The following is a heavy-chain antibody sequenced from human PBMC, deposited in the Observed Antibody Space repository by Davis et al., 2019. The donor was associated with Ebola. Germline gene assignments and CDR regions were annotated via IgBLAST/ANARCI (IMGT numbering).Heavy chain of an antibody. CDR2: ISAYNGNT. V-gene: IGHV1-18*01. CDR1: GYTFTSYG. J-gene: IGHJ4*02. CDR3: ARADIVGVVIATWFDY. Sequence: ASVKVSCKASGYTFTSYGISWVRQAPGQGLEWMGWISAYNGNTNYAQKLQGRVTMTTATSTSTAYMELRSLRSDDTAVYYCARADIVGVVIATWFDYWGQGTLVTVSS. D-gene: IGHD2-15*01.